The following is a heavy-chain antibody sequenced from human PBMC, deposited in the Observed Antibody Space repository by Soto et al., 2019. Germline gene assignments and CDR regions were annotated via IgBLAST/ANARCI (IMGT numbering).Heavy chain of an antibody. V-gene: IGHV3-23*01. Sequence: EVQPLESGGGLAQPGGSLRLSCAASGFTFTTYPMNWVRQAPGKGLEWVSGISARGGSTYYADSMKGRFTISRDNSKDTLYLQMNSLRDDDTAVYYCAKVSTRSSGRTDYFDYWGQGTLVTVSS. D-gene: IGHD3-22*01. CDR1: GFTFTTYP. CDR3: AKVSTRSSGRTDYFDY. CDR2: ISARGGST. J-gene: IGHJ4*02.